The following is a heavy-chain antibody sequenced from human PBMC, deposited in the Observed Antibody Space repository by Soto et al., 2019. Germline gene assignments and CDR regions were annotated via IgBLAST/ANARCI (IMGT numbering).Heavy chain of an antibody. V-gene: IGHV3-11*01. Sequence: GGSLRLSCAASGFTFSDYYMSWIRQAPGKGLEWVSYISSSGSTIYYADSVKGRFTISRDNAKNSLYLQMNSLRAEDTAVYYCARAPLDYGDSVSLDYWGQRTLVTVSS. CDR3: ARAPLDYGDSVSLDY. CDR2: ISSSGSTI. CDR1: GFTFSDYY. D-gene: IGHD4-17*01. J-gene: IGHJ4*02.